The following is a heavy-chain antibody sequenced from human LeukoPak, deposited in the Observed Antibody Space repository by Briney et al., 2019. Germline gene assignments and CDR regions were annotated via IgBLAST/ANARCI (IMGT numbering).Heavy chain of an antibody. Sequence: GGSLSLSCAASGFTFNSHSMNWVRQAPGKGLEWVSSISSSSDYKYYADSVKGRFTISRDNSKNTLYLQMNSLRAEDTAVYYCAKGPTMIVVVSLDYWGQGTLVTVSS. D-gene: IGHD3-22*01. J-gene: IGHJ4*02. CDR1: GFTFNSHS. CDR2: ISSSSDYK. CDR3: AKGPTMIVVVSLDY. V-gene: IGHV3-21*04.